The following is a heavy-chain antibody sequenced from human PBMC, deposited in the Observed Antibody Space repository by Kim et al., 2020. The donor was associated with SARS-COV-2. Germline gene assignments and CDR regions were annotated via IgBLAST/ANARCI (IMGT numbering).Heavy chain of an antibody. J-gene: IGHJ6*02. V-gene: IGHV5-10-1*01. CDR1: GYSFTSYW. CDR3: AGQGLLRGYYYYGMDV. D-gene: IGHD2-15*01. Sequence: GESLKISCKGSGYSFTSYWISWVRQMPGKGLEWMGRIDPSDSYTNYSPSFQGHVTISADKSISTAYLQWSSLKASDTAMYYCAGQGLLRGYYYYGMDVWGQGTTVTVSS. CDR2: IDPSDSYT.